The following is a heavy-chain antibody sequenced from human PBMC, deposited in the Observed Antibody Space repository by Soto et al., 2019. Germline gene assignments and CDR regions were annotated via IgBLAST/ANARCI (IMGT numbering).Heavy chain of an antibody. CDR3: ARDRGGDCSGGSCLYYYYYYGMDV. Sequence: EASVKVSCKASGGTFSSYAISWVRQAPGQGLEWMGGIIPIFGTAHYAQKFQGRVTITADKSTSTAYMELSSLRSEDTAVYYCARDRGGDCSGGSCLYYYYYYGMDVWGQGTTVTVSS. D-gene: IGHD2-15*01. V-gene: IGHV1-69*06. J-gene: IGHJ6*02. CDR1: GGTFSSYA. CDR2: IIPIFGTA.